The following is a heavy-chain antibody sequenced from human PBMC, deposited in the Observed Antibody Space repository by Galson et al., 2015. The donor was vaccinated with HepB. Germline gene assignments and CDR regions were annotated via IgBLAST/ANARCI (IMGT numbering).Heavy chain of an antibody. CDR2: ISYDGSNK. J-gene: IGHJ4*02. D-gene: IGHD2-15*01. V-gene: IGHV3-30*03. Sequence: SLRLSCAASGFTFSSYGMHWVRQAPGKGLEWVAVISYDGSNKYYADSVKGRFTISRDNSKNTLYLQMNSLRAEDTAVYYCATKVYCSGGSCCSPDYWGQGTLVTVSS. CDR3: ATKVYCSGGSCCSPDY. CDR1: GFTFSSYG.